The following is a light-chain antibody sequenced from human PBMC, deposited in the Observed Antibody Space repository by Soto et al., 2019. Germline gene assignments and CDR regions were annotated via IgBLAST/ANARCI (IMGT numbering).Light chain of an antibody. V-gene: IGKV3-20*01. J-gene: IGKJ1*01. CDR3: QQYGSSQWT. CDR1: QSVSSSY. CDR2: GAS. Sequence: EIVLTQSPGTLSLSPGERATLSCRASQSVSSSYLAWYQQKPGQAPRLLNYGASSRATGIPDRFRGSGSGTDFTLTVSRLEPEAFAVYYCQQYGSSQWTFGQGTKVEIK.